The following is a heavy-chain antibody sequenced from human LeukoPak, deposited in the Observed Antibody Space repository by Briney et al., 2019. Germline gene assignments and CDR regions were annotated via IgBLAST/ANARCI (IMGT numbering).Heavy chain of an antibody. D-gene: IGHD5-18*01. J-gene: IGHJ3*02. V-gene: IGHV3-74*01. Sequence: QPGGSLRLSCAASGFTFSGYWMHWVRQAPGKGLVWVSRIDNEGSSTSYADPVKGRFTISRDSAKNTLYLQMNSLRAEDTAVYYCVRDGYSYGFMLAFDIWGLGTRVTVSS. CDR3: VRDGYSYGFMLAFDI. CDR1: GFTFSGYW. CDR2: IDNEGSST.